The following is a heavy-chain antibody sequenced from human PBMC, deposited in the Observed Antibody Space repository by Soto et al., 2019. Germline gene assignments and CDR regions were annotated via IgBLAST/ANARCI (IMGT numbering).Heavy chain of an antibody. J-gene: IGHJ4*02. CDR3: ASPSPSAVTSRGYDY. CDR1: GGSFSGYY. D-gene: IGHD4-17*01. CDR2: INHSGST. V-gene: IGHV4-34*01. Sequence: SETLSLTCAVYGGSFSGYYWSWIRQPPGKGLEWIGEINHSGSTNYNPSLKSRVTISVDTSKNQFSLKLSSVTAADTAVYYCASPSPSAVTSRGYDYWGQGTLVTVS.